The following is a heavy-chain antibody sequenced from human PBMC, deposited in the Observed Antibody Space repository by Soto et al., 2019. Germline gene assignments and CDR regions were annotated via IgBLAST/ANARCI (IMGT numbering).Heavy chain of an antibody. CDR1: GFTFSDYY. Sequence: GGSLRLSCAASGFTFSDYYMSWVRQAPGKGLEWVSYISSSGSTIYYADSVKGRFTISRDNAKNSLYLQMNSLRAEDTAVYYCATAYCGGDCGLDYWGQGTLVTVSS. D-gene: IGHD2-21*01. V-gene: IGHV3-11*01. J-gene: IGHJ4*02. CDR3: ATAYCGGDCGLDY. CDR2: ISSSGSTI.